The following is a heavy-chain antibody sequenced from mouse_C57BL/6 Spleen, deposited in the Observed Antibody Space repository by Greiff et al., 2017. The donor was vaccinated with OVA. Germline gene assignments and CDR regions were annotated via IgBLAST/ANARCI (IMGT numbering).Heavy chain of an antibody. CDR1: GYSITSGYY. D-gene: IGHD2-4*01. Sequence: EVKLEESGPGLVKPSQSLSLTCSVTGYSITSGYYWNWIRQFPGNKLEWMGYISYDGSNNYNPSLKNRISITRDTSKNQFFLKLNSVTTEDTATYYCARYDDYDGVYYFDYWGQGTTLTVSS. CDR2: ISYDGSN. V-gene: IGHV3-6*01. J-gene: IGHJ2*01. CDR3: ARYDDYDGVYYFDY.